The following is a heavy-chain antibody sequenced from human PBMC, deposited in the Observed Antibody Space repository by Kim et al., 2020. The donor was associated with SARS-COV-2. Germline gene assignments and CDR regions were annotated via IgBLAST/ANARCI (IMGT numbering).Heavy chain of an antibody. Sequence: DVVEGRFTISRDTSNNRLYLQMNSLRADDTAVYYCAKLLGSLQLGPYFETWGHGPLVTVSS. J-gene: IGHJ4*01. D-gene: IGHD4-4*01. V-gene: IGHV3-23*01. CDR3: AKLLGSLQLGPYFET.